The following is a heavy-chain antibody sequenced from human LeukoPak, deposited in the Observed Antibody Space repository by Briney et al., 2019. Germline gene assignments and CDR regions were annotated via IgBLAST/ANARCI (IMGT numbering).Heavy chain of an antibody. CDR3: ARRLTRTLWYFDY. CDR2: IYYSGST. CDR1: GGSISSSSYY. J-gene: IGHJ4*02. V-gene: IGHV4-39*01. D-gene: IGHD2-2*01. Sequence: SETLSVTCTVSGGSISSSSYYWGWIRQPPGKGLEWIGSIYYSGSTYYNPSLKSRLTISVDTSKNQFSLKLSSVTAADTAVYYCARRLTRTLWYFDYWGQGTLVTVSS.